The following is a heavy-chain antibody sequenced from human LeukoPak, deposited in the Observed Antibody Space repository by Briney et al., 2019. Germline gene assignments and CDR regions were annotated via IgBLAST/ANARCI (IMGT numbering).Heavy chain of an antibody. CDR2: INGGGSPI. J-gene: IGHJ4*02. CDR1: GFIFSRDS. V-gene: IGHV3-48*01. CDR3: ARGAYSSGWAYFDH. D-gene: IGHD6-19*01. Sequence: GGSLRLSCAASGFIFSRDSMNWVRQAPGKGLEWVAYINGGGSPIYYADSVRGRFTIYRDNAKNSLYLQMNSLRAEDTAVYYCARGAYSSGWAYFDHWGQGTLVTVSS.